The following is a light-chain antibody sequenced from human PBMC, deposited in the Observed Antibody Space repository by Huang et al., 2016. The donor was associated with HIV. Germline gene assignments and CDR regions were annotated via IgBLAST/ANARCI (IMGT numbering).Light chain of an antibody. CDR2: EVS. J-gene: IGKJ4*01. V-gene: IGKV2D-29*02. Sequence: DIVMTQTPLSLSVTPGQPASISCKSSQSLLHSDGETYLYWYLHKPGQSPQLLIYEVSNRLAGVPDRFRGSGSGTDFTLRISRVEAEDVGVYYCMQRTQRPLTFGGGTKVEIK. CDR1: QSLLHSDGETY. CDR3: MQRTQRPLT.